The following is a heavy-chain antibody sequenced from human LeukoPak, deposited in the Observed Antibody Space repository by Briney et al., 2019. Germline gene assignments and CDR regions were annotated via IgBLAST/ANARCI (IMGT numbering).Heavy chain of an antibody. V-gene: IGHV4-34*01. Sequence: SETLSLTCAVYGGSFSGYYWSWIRQPPGKGLEWIGEINHSGSTNYNPSLKSRVTISVDTSKNQFSLQLSSLTAADTAVYYCARKYSSGRYLDYWGQGTLVTVSS. CDR1: GGSFSGYY. CDR2: INHSGST. D-gene: IGHD6-19*01. J-gene: IGHJ4*02. CDR3: ARKYSSGRYLDY.